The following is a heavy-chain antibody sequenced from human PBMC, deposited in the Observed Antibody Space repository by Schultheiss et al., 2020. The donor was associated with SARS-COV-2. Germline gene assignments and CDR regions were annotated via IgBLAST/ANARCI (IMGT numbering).Heavy chain of an antibody. CDR1: GFTFSSYA. CDR3: ARDRHGLRFLEWLPDYYYGMDV. D-gene: IGHD3-3*01. CDR2: ISYDGSNK. V-gene: IGHV3-30*04. J-gene: IGHJ6*02. Sequence: GGSLRLSCAASGFTFSSYAMHWVRQAPGKGLEWVAVISYDGSNKYYADSVKGRFTISRDSAKNSLYLQMNSLRAEDTAVYYCARDRHGLRFLEWLPDYYYGMDVWGQGTTVTVSS.